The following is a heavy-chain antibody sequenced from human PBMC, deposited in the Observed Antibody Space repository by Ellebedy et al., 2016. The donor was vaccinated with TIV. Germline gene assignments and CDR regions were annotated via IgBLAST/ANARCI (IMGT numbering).Heavy chain of an antibody. V-gene: IGHV3-23*01. Sequence: GESLKISCAASGFTFSSYAMSWVRQAPGKGLEWVSAISGSGGSTYYADSVKGRFTISRDNSKNTLYLQMNSLRAEDTAVYYCATRHPSPYCGGDCYRGGMDVWGQGTTVTVSS. D-gene: IGHD2-21*01. CDR1: GFTFSSYA. J-gene: IGHJ6*02. CDR3: ATRHPSPYCGGDCYRGGMDV. CDR2: ISGSGGST.